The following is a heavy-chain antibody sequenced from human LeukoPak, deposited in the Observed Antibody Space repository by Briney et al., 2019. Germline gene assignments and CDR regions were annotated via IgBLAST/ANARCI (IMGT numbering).Heavy chain of an antibody. CDR1: GFTFGNYA. D-gene: IGHD3-10*01. J-gene: IGHJ6*02. Sequence: GGSLRLSCAASGFTFGNYAMRWVRQAPGKGLEWVAAISGISGSTTIYAGSVKGRFTVSRDNSKSTLYLQLNSLRAEDTAVYYCAKNYGSDRGVPYGMDVWGQGTTVTVAS. V-gene: IGHV3-23*01. CDR2: ISGISGSTT. CDR3: AKNYGSDRGVPYGMDV.